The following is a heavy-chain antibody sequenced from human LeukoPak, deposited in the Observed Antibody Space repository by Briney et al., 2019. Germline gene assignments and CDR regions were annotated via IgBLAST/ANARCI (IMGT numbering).Heavy chain of an antibody. CDR3: VQRSLSGTYGDF. Sequence: GGSLRLSCSASGFTFTNYAMRWVCQAPGKGLEYVSGISTSGGTTYYADSVRDRFTISRDNSKNTLYLQMSGLRVEDTAVYYCVQRSLSGTYGDFWGQGALVTVSS. D-gene: IGHD1-26*01. J-gene: IGHJ4*02. CDR1: GFTFTNYA. V-gene: IGHV3-64D*09. CDR2: ISTSGGTT.